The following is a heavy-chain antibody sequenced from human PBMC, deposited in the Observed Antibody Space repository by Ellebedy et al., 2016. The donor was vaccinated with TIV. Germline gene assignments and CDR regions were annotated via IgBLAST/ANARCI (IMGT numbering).Heavy chain of an antibody. D-gene: IGHD6-19*01. CDR1: GFSFSDHY. Sequence: GESLKISCAASGFSFSDHYMDWVRQAPGKGLEWVGRSRSKANSYTTEYAASVKGRFTISRDDSKNSVYLQMNSLKIEDTAVYYCARHPSVAGPGDVWGQGTTVTVSS. CDR3: ARHPSVAGPGDV. V-gene: IGHV3-72*01. J-gene: IGHJ6*02. CDR2: SRSKANSYTT.